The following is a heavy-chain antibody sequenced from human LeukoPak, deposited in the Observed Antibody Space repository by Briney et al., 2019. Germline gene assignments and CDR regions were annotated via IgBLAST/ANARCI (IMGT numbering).Heavy chain of an antibody. CDR3: ARHAGGIAAAGTRPFDY. CDR1: GASFSRSTYY. CDR2: IYYSGST. Sequence: PSETLSLTCTLSGASFSRSTYYWRWIRQPPGKGLEWIGSIYYSGSTYYTPSLKSRVTMSVDTSKNKFSLKLSSVTAADTAVYYCARHAGGIAAAGTRPFDYWGQGTLVTVSS. J-gene: IGHJ4*02. V-gene: IGHV4-39*01. D-gene: IGHD6-13*01.